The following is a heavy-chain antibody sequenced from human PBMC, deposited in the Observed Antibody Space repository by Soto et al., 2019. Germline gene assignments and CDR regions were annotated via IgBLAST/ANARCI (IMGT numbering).Heavy chain of an antibody. J-gene: IGHJ6*02. CDR2: ISGSGDST. D-gene: IGHD1-20*01. CDR3: AKALSKKGLTYYGMDV. Sequence: EVQLLESGGGLVQPGGSLRLSCAASGFTFSNYAMTWVRQAPGKGLEWVSTISGSGDSTYYADSVKGRFTISRDNSKNTLYVHMNSLRPEDTAIYSCAKALSKKGLTYYGMDVWGQGTTVTVSS. CDR1: GFTFSNYA. V-gene: IGHV3-23*01.